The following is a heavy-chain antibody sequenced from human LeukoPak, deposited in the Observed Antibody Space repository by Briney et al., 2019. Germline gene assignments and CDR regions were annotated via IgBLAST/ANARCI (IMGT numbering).Heavy chain of an antibody. Sequence: PGGSLRLSCAASGFTFSDYGRHWVCQAPRKELKWVAVIWNDGSYAYYADSVKGRFTISRDNSKNTLYLQMNSLRAEDTGVYYCVKPTRGSGGSFLFDYWGQGTLVAVSS. CDR2: IWNDGSYA. CDR1: GFTFSDYG. CDR3: VKPTRGSGGSFLFDY. J-gene: IGHJ4*02. V-gene: IGHV3-33*06. D-gene: IGHD2-15*01.